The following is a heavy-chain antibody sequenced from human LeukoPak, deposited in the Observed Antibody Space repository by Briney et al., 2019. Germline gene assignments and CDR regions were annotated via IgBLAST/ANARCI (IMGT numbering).Heavy chain of an antibody. Sequence: PGGSLRLSCAASGFTFSSYAMHWVRQAPGKGLEWVAVISYDGSNKYYADSVKGRFTISRDNSKNTLYLQMNSLRAEDTAVYYCARRFEWVDAFDIWGQGTMVTVSS. D-gene: IGHD3-9*01. J-gene: IGHJ3*02. V-gene: IGHV3-30-3*01. CDR3: ARRFEWVDAFDI. CDR2: ISYDGSNK. CDR1: GFTFSSYA.